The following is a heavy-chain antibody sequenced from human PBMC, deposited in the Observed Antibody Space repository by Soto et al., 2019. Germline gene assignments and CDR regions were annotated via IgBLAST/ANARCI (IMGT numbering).Heavy chain of an antibody. CDR1: GGTFSSYA. CDR2: IIPIFGTA. D-gene: IGHD3-9*01. J-gene: IGHJ5*02. Sequence: SVKVSCKASGGTFSSYAISWVRQAPGQGLEWMGGIIPIFGTANYAQKFQGRVTITADESTSTAYMELSSLRSEDTAVYYCARDATWPDYDILTGRRGYWFDPWGQGTLVTVS. CDR3: ARDATWPDYDILTGRRGYWFDP. V-gene: IGHV1-69*13.